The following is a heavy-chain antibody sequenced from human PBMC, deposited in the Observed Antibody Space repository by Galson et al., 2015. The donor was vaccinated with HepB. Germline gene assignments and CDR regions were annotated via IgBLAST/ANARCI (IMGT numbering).Heavy chain of an antibody. Sequence: SLRLSCALSGYTFSRAWMTWVRQAPGKGLEWVGRIRSNIDGGTTEYATPVKGRFTISRDDSVNMLFLQMSSLATDDTGVYYCTSDIFVNYRYMDVWGKGTTVTVS. J-gene: IGHJ6*03. V-gene: IGHV3-15*07. CDR3: TSDIFVNYRYMDV. CDR1: GYTFSRAW. CDR2: IRSNIDGGTT. D-gene: IGHD3-3*01.